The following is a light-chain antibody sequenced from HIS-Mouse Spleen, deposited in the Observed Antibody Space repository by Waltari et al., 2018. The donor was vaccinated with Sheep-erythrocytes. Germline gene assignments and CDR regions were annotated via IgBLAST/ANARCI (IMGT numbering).Light chain of an antibody. Sequence: QSVLTQPPSASGTPGQRVTISCSGSSSNIGSNTVNWYQQLPGTAPKLLSNRNNRRPVGVPERCSGSKAGTSASLAISGLQYEDEADYYCAAWDDSLNGPVFGGGTKLTVL. CDR3: AAWDDSLNGPV. CDR2: RNN. J-gene: IGLJ3*02. V-gene: IGLV1-44*01. CDR1: SSNIGSNT.